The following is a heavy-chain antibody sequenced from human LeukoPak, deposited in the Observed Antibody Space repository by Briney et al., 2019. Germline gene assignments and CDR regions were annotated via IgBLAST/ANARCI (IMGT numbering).Heavy chain of an antibody. CDR3: ASGSGYYYVSFGY. V-gene: IGHV4-39*01. J-gene: IGHJ4*02. Sequence: KPSETLSLTCTVSGGSISSSSYYWGWIRQPPGKGLEWIGSIYYSGSTYYNPSLKGRVTISVDTSKNQFSLKLSSVTAADTAVYYCASGSGYYYVSFGYWGQGTLVTVSS. CDR2: IYYSGST. CDR1: GGSISSSSYY. D-gene: IGHD3-22*01.